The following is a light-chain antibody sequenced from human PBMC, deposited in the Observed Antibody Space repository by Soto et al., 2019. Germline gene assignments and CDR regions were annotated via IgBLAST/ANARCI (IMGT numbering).Light chain of an antibody. J-gene: IGKJ2*01. CDR1: QSISSH. Sequence: DIQMTQSPSSLSASVGDRITITCRASQSISSHLNWYQQKPGKAPNLLIYSTSTLQSGVPSRFSGSGSGTEFTLTISSLQPEDFATYYCQQRYSSPLTFGQGTKVEI. CDR3: QQRYSSPLT. CDR2: STS. V-gene: IGKV1-39*01.